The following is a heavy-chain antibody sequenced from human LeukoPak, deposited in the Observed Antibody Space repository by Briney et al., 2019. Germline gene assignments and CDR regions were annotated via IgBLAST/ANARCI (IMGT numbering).Heavy chain of an antibody. J-gene: IGHJ5*02. CDR2: INPSGGST. Sequence: ASVKVSCKASGYTFTSYYMHWVRQAPGHGLVWMGIINPSGGSTSYAQKFQGRVTMTRDTSTSTVYMELSSLRSEDTAVYYCAGGYYYDSSGYPGGYNWFGPWGQGTLVTVSS. V-gene: IGHV1-46*01. D-gene: IGHD3-22*01. CDR3: AGGYYYDSSGYPGGYNWFGP. CDR1: GYTFTSYY.